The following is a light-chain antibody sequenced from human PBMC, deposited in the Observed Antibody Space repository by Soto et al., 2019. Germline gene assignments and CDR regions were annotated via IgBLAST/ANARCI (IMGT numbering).Light chain of an antibody. CDR1: QSVSSSY. CDR3: QQYGISPPYT. V-gene: IGKV3-20*01. Sequence: EIVLTQSPATLSLSPGERATLSCRASQSVSSSYLAWYQQKRGQPPRLLIYGASSRATGIPDRFSGSGSGTHFTLPISSLEPEDFLVYDWQQYGISPPYTFCHWTKLEIK. J-gene: IGKJ2*01. CDR2: GAS.